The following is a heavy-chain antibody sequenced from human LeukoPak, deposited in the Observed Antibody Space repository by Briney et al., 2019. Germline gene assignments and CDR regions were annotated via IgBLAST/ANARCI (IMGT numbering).Heavy chain of an antibody. CDR2: IYYSGST. Sequence: PSETLSLTCTVSGGSVSSGSYYWSWIRQPPGKGLEWIGYIYYSGSTNYNPSLKSRVTISVDTSKNQFSLKLSSVTAADTAVYYCARGRGGYDPLDYWGQGTLVTVSS. CDR3: ARGRGGYDPLDY. V-gene: IGHV4-61*01. D-gene: IGHD5-12*01. J-gene: IGHJ4*02. CDR1: GGSVSSGSYY.